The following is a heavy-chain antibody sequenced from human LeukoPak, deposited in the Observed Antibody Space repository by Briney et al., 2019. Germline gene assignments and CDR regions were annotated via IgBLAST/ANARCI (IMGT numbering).Heavy chain of an antibody. D-gene: IGHD3-22*01. CDR2: IYPGDSDT. Sequence: GESLKISCKGSGYSFTSYWIGWVRQMPGKGLEWMGIIYPGDSDTRYSPSFQGQVTISADKSISTAYLQWSSLKASDTAMYYCARLRDYYDSSGYYYYFDYGGQGTLVTVSS. CDR1: GYSFTSYW. V-gene: IGHV5-51*01. CDR3: ARLRDYYDSSGYYYYFDY. J-gene: IGHJ4*02.